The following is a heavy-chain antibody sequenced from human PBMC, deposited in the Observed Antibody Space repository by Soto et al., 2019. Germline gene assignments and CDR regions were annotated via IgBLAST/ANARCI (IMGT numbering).Heavy chain of an antibody. CDR1: GFTFSSYA. V-gene: IGHV3-30-3*01. CDR3: VGYCGGDCTRHGGRDY. Sequence: GGSLRLSCAASGFTFSSYAMHWVRQAPGKGLEWVAVISYDGSNKYYADSVKGRFTISRDNSKNTLYLQMNSLRAEDTAVYYCVGYCGGDCTRHGGRDYWGQGTLVTVSS. J-gene: IGHJ4*02. CDR2: ISYDGSNK. D-gene: IGHD2-21*02.